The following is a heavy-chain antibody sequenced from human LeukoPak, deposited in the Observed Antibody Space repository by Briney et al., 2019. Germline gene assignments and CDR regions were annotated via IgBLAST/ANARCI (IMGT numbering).Heavy chain of an antibody. J-gene: IGHJ4*02. CDR3: VILRHTLVR. Sequence: GGSLRLSCSVSGFTFSNYAMHWVRQAPGKGLEYVSGIGSNGGSTYYADSVKGRFTISRDNSKNTLYLQMSSLRAEDTAVYYCVILRHTLVRWGQGTLVTVSS. V-gene: IGHV3-64D*06. D-gene: IGHD3-10*01. CDR1: GFTFSNYA. CDR2: IGSNGGST.